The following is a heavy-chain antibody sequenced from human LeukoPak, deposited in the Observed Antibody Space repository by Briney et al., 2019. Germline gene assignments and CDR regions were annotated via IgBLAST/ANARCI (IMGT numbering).Heavy chain of an antibody. D-gene: IGHD1-20*01. CDR1: GYTFTSYY. J-gene: IGHJ3*02. CDR2: INPSGGST. Sequence: ASVKVSCKASGYTFTSYYMHWVRQAPGQGLEWMGIINPSGGSTSYAQKFQGRVTMTRDTSTSTVYMELSSLRSEDTAVYYCARGYRYSWNDLSWFGDAFDIWGQGTMVTVSS. V-gene: IGHV1-46*01. CDR3: ARGYRYSWNDLSWFGDAFDI.